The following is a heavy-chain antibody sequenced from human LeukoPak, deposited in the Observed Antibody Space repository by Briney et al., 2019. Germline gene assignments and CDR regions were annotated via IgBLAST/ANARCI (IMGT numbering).Heavy chain of an antibody. D-gene: IGHD1-26*01. J-gene: IGHJ4*02. V-gene: IGHV3-49*04. CDR2: IRSKAYGGTT. Sequence: PGGSLRLSCTASGFTFGDYAMSWVRQAPGKGLEWVGFIRSKAYGGTTEYAASVKGRFTISRDDSKSIAYLQMNSLKTEDTAVYYCIRVDEWELFHWGQGTLVTVSS. CDR1: GFTFGDYA. CDR3: IRVDEWELFH.